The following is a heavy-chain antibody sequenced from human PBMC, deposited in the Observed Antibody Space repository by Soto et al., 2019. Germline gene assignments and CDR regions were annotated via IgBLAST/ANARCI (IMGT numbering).Heavy chain of an antibody. V-gene: IGHV3-74*01. CDR1: GFSFSSYW. D-gene: IGHD2-15*01. CDR3: ARLVAPSVFDM. J-gene: IGHJ3*02. CDR2: IEYNGGIT. Sequence: EVQLVESGGGLVQPGGSLRLSCAASGFSFSSYWLHWVRQAPGKGLVWVSRIEYNGGITNYADSVKGRFTISTENTKNTLYLQMNSLRAEDAAVYFCARLVAPSVFDMWGQGTLVTVSS.